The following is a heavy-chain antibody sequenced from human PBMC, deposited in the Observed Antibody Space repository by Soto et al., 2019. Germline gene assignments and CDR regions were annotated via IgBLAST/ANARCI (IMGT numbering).Heavy chain of an antibody. CDR1: GGSIRSYY. CDR2: IYYSGST. D-gene: IGHD4-17*01. Sequence: TEALSFTCTVAGGSIRSYYWSWIRQPPGKGLEWIGYIYYSGSTNYNPSLKSRVTISVDTSKNQFSLKLSSVTAADTAVYYCARGRVRFSFDYWGQGTMVTVSS. V-gene: IGHV4-59*01. CDR3: ARGRVRFSFDY. J-gene: IGHJ4*02.